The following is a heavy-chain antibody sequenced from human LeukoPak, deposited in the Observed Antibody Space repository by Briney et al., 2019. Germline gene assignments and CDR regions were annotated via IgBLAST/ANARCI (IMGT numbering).Heavy chain of an antibody. CDR3: AREGITILNTGYGP. D-gene: IGHD3-10*01. J-gene: IGHJ5*02. V-gene: IGHV4-61*02. CDR2: IYTRGTT. Sequence: PSETLSLTCTVFGGSISTGSYYGSWIRQPTGKGLEWIARIYTRGTTNYNPSLNSRLSISVDTSKNHSSLKLSSVPAAPTSVTYCAREGITILNTGYGPWGHGTPVTAAS. CDR1: GGSISTGSYY.